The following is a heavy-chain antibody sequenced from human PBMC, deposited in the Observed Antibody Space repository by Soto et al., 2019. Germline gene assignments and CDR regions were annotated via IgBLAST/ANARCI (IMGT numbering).Heavy chain of an antibody. Sequence: VGSLRLSCAASGFTFSNYWMTWVRQAPGKGLEWVANIKEDGSEKHYVDSVKGRFTISRDNAKNSLYLQMNSLRVEDTTVYFCSRDVVVGAKALNYWGQGALVTVSS. CDR3: SRDVVVGAKALNY. CDR1: GFTFSNYW. V-gene: IGHV3-7*01. CDR2: IKEDGSEK. D-gene: IGHD2-15*01. J-gene: IGHJ4*02.